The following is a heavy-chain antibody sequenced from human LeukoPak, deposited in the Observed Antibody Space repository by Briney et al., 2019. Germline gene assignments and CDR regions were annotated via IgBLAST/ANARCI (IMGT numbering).Heavy chain of an antibody. J-gene: IGHJ4*02. Sequence: GGALRLSCAASGFTFSTYWMSWVRQAPGKGLEWVANIKQGGSEKHYVESVKGRFTISRENAKNSLYLQMNSLRAEDTAVYYCACGSYYWNLYYWGQGTLVTVSS. CDR1: GFTFSTYW. D-gene: IGHD1-26*01. V-gene: IGHV3-7*01. CDR3: ACGSYYWNLYY. CDR2: IKQGGSEK.